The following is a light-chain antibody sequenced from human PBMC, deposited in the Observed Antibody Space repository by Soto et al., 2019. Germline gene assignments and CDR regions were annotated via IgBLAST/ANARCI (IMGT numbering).Light chain of an antibody. Sequence: QPPPPAGSSRRSLSLSCTGNSSDVCAYNYVSWYQQLPGKAPKLIIYEVSKRPSGVPDRFSGSKSGNTASLTVSGLQAEDEADYYCTSYAGTYSFFYVFGTGTKVTVL. V-gene: IGLV2-8*01. CDR1: SSDVCAYNY. J-gene: IGLJ1*01. CDR2: EVS. CDR3: TSYAGTYSFFYV.